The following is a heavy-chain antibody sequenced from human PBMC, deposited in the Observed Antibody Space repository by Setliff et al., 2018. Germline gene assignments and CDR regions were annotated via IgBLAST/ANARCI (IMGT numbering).Heavy chain of an antibody. V-gene: IGHV1-2*02. CDR2: INPNSGGT. J-gene: IGHJ5*02. Sequence: ASVKVSCKASGYTFTGYFIHWVRQAPGQGLEWMGWINPNSGGTNYAQKFQGRVTMTRDTSISTAYMELSRLRSDDTAVYSCARSRLYGGWFDPWAREPWSLSPQ. CDR3: ARSRLYGGWFDP. D-gene: IGHD4-17*01. CDR1: GYTFTGYF.